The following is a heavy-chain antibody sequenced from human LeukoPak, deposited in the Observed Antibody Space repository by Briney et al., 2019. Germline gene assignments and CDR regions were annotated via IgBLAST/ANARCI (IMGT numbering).Heavy chain of an antibody. CDR1: GFTFSNYW. D-gene: IGHD5-18*01. CDR2: IKTDGSEK. J-gene: IGHJ4*02. Sequence: PGGSLRLSCEGSGFTFSNYWMGWVRQAPGKGLQWVANIKTDGSEKYYVDSVKGRFTISRDNAKNSLYLQMNSLRAEDTAVYYCAREGIQLWPELDYWGQGTLVTVSS. CDR3: AREGIQLWPELDY. V-gene: IGHV3-7*01.